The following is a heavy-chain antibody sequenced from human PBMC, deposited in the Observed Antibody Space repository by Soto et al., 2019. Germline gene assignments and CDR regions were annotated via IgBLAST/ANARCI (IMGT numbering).Heavy chain of an antibody. CDR3: ARVSTLVATEGYYYGMDV. CDR1: GGSIISGGYC. D-gene: IGHD5-12*01. J-gene: IGHJ6*02. V-gene: IGHV4-31*03. CDR2: IYYSGST. Sequence: PSETLSLTCTVSGGSIISGGYCFVCIRQQPWNGLELIGYIYYSGSTYYNPSLKSRVTISVDTSKNQFSLKLSSVTAADTAVYYCARVSTLVATEGYYYGMDVWGQGTTVTVSS.